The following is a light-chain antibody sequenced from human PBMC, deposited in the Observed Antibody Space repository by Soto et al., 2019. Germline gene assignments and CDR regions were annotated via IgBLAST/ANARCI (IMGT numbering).Light chain of an antibody. CDR3: QQDYNLPIT. J-gene: IGKJ5*01. CDR2: GAS. Sequence: EIVMTQPPATLSLSPGGRATLSCRASQSVTSNYLSWYQQKPGQAPRLLIYGASTRATDIPARFSGSGSGTDFTLTISSLQPEDFAVYYCQQDYNLPITFGQGTRLEIK. V-gene: IGKV3D-7*01. CDR1: QSVTSNY.